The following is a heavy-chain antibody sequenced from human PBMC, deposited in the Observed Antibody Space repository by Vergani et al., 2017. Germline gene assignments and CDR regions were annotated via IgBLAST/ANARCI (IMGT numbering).Heavy chain of an antibody. CDR2: IYSGGST. CDR3: ASAVGGIQLWFPFDY. Sequence: EVQLVETGGGLIQPGGSLRLSCAASGFTVSSNYMSWVRQAPGKGLEWVSVIYSGGSTYYAAYVKGRFTISRDNYTNTLYLQRNSLRAEDTAVYYCASAVGGIQLWFPFDYWGQGTLVTVSS. D-gene: IGHD5-18*01. J-gene: IGHJ4*02. V-gene: IGHV3-53*02. CDR1: GFTVSSNY.